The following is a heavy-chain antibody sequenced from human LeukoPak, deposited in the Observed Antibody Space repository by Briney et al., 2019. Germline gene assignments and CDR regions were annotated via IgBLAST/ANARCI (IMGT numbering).Heavy chain of an antibody. D-gene: IGHD1-1*01. V-gene: IGHV4-39*01. CDR2: IYDSAT. J-gene: IGHJ4*02. CDR3: ARHRWNDEFYFDY. CDR1: DGSISSNNYY. Sequence: SETLSLTCTVSDGSISSNNYYWGWIRQPPGKGLEWIGSIYDSATYYNTSLRSRLTISVDTAKNQFSLKLNSVTAADTAVYYCARHRWNDEFYFDYWGQGTLVTVSS.